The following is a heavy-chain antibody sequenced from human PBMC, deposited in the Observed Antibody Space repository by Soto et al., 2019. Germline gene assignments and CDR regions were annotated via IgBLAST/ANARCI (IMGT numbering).Heavy chain of an antibody. J-gene: IGHJ6*02. CDR3: ARAGTDYYYGMDV. D-gene: IGHD6-19*01. CDR1: GYTFTSYY. CDR2: INPSGGST. V-gene: IGHV1-46*03. Sequence: QVQLVQSGAEVKKPGASVKVSCKASGYTFTSYYMHWVRQAPGQGLEWMGIINPSGGSTSYAQKFKGRVTMTRDTSTSTVYMELSSLRSEDTAVYYCARAGTDYYYGMDVWGQGTTVTVSS.